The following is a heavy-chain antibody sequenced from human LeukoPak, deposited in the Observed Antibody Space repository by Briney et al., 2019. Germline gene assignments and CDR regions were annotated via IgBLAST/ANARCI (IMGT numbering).Heavy chain of an antibody. CDR3: ARGGPIRSLGLDIVVVPAVDP. V-gene: IGHV4-34*01. D-gene: IGHD2-2*01. Sequence: SETLSVTCAVYGGSFSGYYWSWIRQPPGKGLEWIGEINHSGSTNYNPSLKSRVTISVDTSKNQFSLKLSSVTAADTAVYYCARGGPIRSLGLDIVVVPAVDPWGQGTLVTVSS. J-gene: IGHJ5*02. CDR2: INHSGST. CDR1: GGSFSGYY.